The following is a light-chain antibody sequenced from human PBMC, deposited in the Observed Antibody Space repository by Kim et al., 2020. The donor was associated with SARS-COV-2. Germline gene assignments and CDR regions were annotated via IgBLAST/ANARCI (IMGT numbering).Light chain of an antibody. J-gene: IGKJ2*01. CDR2: AAS. CDR1: QVIHTF. Sequence: DIQMTQSPSLLSASVGDRVTITCRASQVIHTFLAWFQQKPGQAPKSLIYAASNLHSGIPARFSGSGSGTDFTLTISSLHPEDFAIYYCQQYNRYPYTFGQGTKLEI. V-gene: IGKV1-16*01. CDR3: QQYNRYPYT.